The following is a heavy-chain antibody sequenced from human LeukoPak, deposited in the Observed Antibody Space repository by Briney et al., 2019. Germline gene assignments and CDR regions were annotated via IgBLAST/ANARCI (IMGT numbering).Heavy chain of an antibody. Sequence: GRSLRLSCAASGFTFSSYGKHWVRQAPGKGLEWVAVIWYDGSNKYYADFVKGRFTISRDNSKNTLYLQMNSLRAEDTAVYYCAKDPNYDSSGFDYWGQGTLVTVSS. CDR2: IWYDGSNK. CDR1: GFTFSSYG. V-gene: IGHV3-33*06. CDR3: AKDPNYDSSGFDY. J-gene: IGHJ4*02. D-gene: IGHD3-22*01.